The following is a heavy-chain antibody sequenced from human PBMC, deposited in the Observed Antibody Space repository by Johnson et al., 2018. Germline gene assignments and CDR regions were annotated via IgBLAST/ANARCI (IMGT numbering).Heavy chain of an antibody. CDR2: ITGSGGSP. J-gene: IGHJ3*02. CDR1: GFTFTSYA. CDR3: AKGTTETAARAFDI. Sequence: EVQLVESGGGLVQPGGSLRLSCAASGFTFTSYAMSWVRQAPGKGPDWVSTITGSGGSPSYAESVRGQFTISRDNAKNALYLQMRSLRAGDTAVYLCAKGTTETAARAFDIWGQGTMVTVSS. V-gene: IGHV3-23*04. D-gene: IGHD6-25*01.